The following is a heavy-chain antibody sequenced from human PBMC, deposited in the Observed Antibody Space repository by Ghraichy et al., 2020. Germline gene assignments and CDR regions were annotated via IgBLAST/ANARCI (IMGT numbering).Heavy chain of an antibody. J-gene: IGHJ2*01. CDR3: AKGTRESPEGEFLYDPLDL. CDR1: GFTFSNYV. Sequence: GGSLRLSCAASGFTFSNYVMTWVRQVPGKGLEWVSSISGSGGDTYYADSVKGRFTISRDNSQKTLYLRMNSLRADDTASYYCAKGTRESPEGEFLYDPLDLSGRGTLVTVSS. D-gene: IGHD3-16*01. V-gene: IGHV3-23*01. CDR2: ISGSGGDT.